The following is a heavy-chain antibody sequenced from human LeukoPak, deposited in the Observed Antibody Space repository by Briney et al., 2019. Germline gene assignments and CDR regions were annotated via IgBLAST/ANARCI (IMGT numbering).Heavy chain of an antibody. Sequence: PGGSLRLSSAASGFTFSSYWMSWVRQAPGKGLEWVANIKQDGSEKYYVDSVKGRFTISRDNAKNSLYLQMNSLRAEDTAVYYCARDRREPAAIGRLFWFDPWGQGTLVTVSS. J-gene: IGHJ5*02. D-gene: IGHD2-2*01. V-gene: IGHV3-7*01. CDR1: GFTFSSYW. CDR2: IKQDGSEK. CDR3: ARDRREPAAIGRLFWFDP.